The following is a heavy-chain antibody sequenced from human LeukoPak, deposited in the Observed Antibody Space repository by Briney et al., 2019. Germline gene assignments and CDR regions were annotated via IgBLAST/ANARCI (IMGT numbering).Heavy chain of an antibody. J-gene: IGHJ3*02. Sequence: QSGPTLVKPTQTLTLTCTFSGFSLTTSGVAVGWIRQPPGKALEWLASIYWNNDKRYSPSLRSRLTITKDTSKNQVVPTMTNMDPVDTATYFCAQYPDYGGDYDAFDIWGQGRMVTVSS. D-gene: IGHD4/OR15-4a*01. V-gene: IGHV2-5*01. CDR3: AQYPDYGGDYDAFDI. CDR1: GFSLTTSGVA. CDR2: IYWNNDK.